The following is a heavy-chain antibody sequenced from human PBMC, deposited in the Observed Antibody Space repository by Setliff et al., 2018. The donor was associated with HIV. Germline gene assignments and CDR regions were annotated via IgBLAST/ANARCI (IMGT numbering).Heavy chain of an antibody. Sequence: GGSLRLSCVGSGVTLSAYWMTWVRQAPGKGLEWVANIKEDGSEKYYVDSVKGRFTISRDNAKNSLYLQMNSLRVEDTAVYYCARTTNGYYFDCWGQGTLVTVS. CDR3: ARTTNGYYFDC. D-gene: IGHD2-8*01. J-gene: IGHJ4*02. CDR2: IKEDGSEK. CDR1: GVTLSAYW. V-gene: IGHV3-7*01.